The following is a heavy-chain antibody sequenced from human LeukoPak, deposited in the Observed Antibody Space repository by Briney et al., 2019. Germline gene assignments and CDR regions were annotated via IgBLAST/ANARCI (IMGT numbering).Heavy chain of an antibody. CDR2: ISYDGSNK. J-gene: IGHJ4*02. D-gene: IGHD3-3*01. Sequence: GGSLRLSCAASGFTFSSYAMHWVRQAPGKGLEWVAVISYDGSNKYYADSVKGRFTISRDNSKNTLYLQMNSLRAEDTAVYYCARDYDFWSGYSYFDYWGQGTLVTVSS. CDR1: GFTFSSYA. CDR3: ARDYDFWSGYSYFDY. V-gene: IGHV3-30-3*01.